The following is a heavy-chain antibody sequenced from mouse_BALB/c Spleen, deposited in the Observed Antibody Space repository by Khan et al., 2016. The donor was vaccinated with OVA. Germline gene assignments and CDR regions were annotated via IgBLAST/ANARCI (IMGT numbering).Heavy chain of an antibody. D-gene: IGHD2-1*01. V-gene: IGHV1-18*01. CDR3: AKGGNYVGYAMDY. CDR1: GYSFIDYA. J-gene: IGHJ4*01. CDR2: INPYNGGT. Sequence: VRLQQSGPELVKPGTSMKISCKTSGYSFIDYALNWVKQSPGKNLEWIGLINPYNGGTTYNQKFKGKATLTVDKSSTTAYMELLSLTSEDSAVYYCAKGGNYVGYAMDYWGQGTSVTVSS.